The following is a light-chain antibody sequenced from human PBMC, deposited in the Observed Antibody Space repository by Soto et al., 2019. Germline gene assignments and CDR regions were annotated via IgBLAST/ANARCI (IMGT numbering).Light chain of an antibody. Sequence: AIQLTQSPSSLYASVGDRVTITCRASQAIRTALGWYQQKPGKVPKLLIYAASILQSGVPSRFSGSGSGTDFTLTISSLQSEDSAVYYCQQFNVWPLTFGGGTKVDIK. J-gene: IGKJ4*01. CDR2: AAS. CDR3: QQFNVWPLT. CDR1: QAIRTA. V-gene: IGKV1-6*01.